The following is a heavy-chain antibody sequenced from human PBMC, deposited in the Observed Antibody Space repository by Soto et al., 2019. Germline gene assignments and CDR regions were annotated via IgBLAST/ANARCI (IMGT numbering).Heavy chain of an antibody. Sequence: GGSLRLSCAASGFTFSSYGMHWVRQAPGKGLEWVAVIWYDGSNKYYADSVKGRFTISRDNSKNTLYLQMNSLRAEDTAVYYCARDGGSSYEGDYWGQGTLVTVSS. CDR1: GFTFSSYG. V-gene: IGHV3-33*01. J-gene: IGHJ4*02. D-gene: IGHD6-13*01. CDR2: IWYDGSNK. CDR3: ARDGGSSYEGDY.